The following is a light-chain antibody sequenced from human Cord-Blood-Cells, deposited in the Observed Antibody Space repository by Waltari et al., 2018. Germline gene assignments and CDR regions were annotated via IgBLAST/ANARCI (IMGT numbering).Light chain of an antibody. Sequence: DIQMTQSTSSLSASVEDSVTSTCRASQSISSYLNWYQQKPGKAPKLLIYAASSLQSGVPSRFSGSGSGTDFTLTISSLQPEDFATYDCQQSYSTPWTFGQGTKVEIK. CDR1: QSISSY. V-gene: IGKV1-39*01. J-gene: IGKJ1*01. CDR3: QQSYSTPWT. CDR2: AAS.